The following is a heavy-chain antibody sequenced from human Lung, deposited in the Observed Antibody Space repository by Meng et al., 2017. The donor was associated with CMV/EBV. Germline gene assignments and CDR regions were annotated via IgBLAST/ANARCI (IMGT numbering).Heavy chain of an antibody. V-gene: IGHV3-13*01. CDR3: ARARSPTHCDY. CDR2: IGTVGDT. J-gene: IGHJ4*01. Sequence: GESLKISCTASGFTFSTYDFHWVRQPTGKGLEWVSSIGTVGDTYSIGSVKGRFIISREDAKNSVYLQMNGLRDGDTGLYYCARARSPTHCDYWGHGALVTGAS. CDR1: GFTFSTYD.